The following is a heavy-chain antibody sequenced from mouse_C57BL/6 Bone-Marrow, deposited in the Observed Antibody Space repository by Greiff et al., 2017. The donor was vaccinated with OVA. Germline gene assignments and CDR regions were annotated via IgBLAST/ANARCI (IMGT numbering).Heavy chain of an antibody. CDR1: GYTFTSYW. Sequence: QVQLQQPGAELVKPGASVKLSCKASGYTFTSYWMQWVKQRPGQGLEWIGEIDPSDSYTNSNQKFKGKATLTVDTSSSTAYMQLSSLTSEDSAVYYCARRGDYAPFAYWGQGTLVTVSA. V-gene: IGHV1-50*01. D-gene: IGHD2-4*01. CDR2: IDPSDSYT. CDR3: ARRGDYAPFAY. J-gene: IGHJ3*01.